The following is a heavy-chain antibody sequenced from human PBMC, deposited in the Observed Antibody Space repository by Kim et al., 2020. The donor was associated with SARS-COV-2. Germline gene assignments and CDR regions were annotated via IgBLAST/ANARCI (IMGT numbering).Heavy chain of an antibody. Sequence: YYADSVKGRFTISRDNPKNTLYLEIHSLRAEDTAVYYCAKEIGVADHFDHGGQGTPVTVSS. V-gene: IGHV3-30-3*02. CDR3: AKEIGVADHFDH. J-gene: IGHJ4*02. D-gene: IGHD6-19*01.